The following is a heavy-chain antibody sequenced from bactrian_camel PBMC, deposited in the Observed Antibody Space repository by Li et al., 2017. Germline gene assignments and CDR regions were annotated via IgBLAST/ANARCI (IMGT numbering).Heavy chain of an antibody. J-gene: IGHJ4*01. CDR1: GFPFSANH. Sequence: VQLVESGGGSVQVGGSLSLSCVASGFPFSANHMSWVRQPPGKKLEWVSSITASGTTSYSNSVRGRFTISRDNAKNTLYLQLDSLKPDDTAVYYCVRFGSQFATLASSAVNWGQGTQVTVS. CDR3: VRFGSQFATLASSAVN. D-gene: IGHD1*01. V-gene: IGHV3S40*01. CDR2: ITASGTT.